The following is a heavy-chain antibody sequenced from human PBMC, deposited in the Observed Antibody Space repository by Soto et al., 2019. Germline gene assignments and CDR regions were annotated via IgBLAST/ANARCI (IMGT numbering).Heavy chain of an antibody. J-gene: IGHJ4*02. CDR2: ISYDGYLK. CDR1: GFTFSTYG. D-gene: IGHD4-4*01. CDR3: AKDWYSNYFDY. V-gene: IGHV3-30*18. Sequence: PGGSLRLSCAASGFTFSTYGMQWVRQAPGKGLEWVAVISYDGYLKYYVDAVKGRFTISRDNSKNTLYLQMNSLRAEDTAVYYCAKDWYSNYFDYWGQGTLVTVSS.